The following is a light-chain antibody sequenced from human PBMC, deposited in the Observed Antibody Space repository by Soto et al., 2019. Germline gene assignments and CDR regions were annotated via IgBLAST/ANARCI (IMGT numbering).Light chain of an antibody. CDR3: HQRRDWPLT. J-gene: IGKJ4*01. V-gene: IGKV3-11*01. CDR1: QSVSSY. Sequence: EIVLTQSPATLSLSPGERATLSCRASQSVSSYLAWYQHKPGQAPRLLIHDASNRATGISARFSGGGSGTDFTLTISSLEPEDFAVYYCHQRRDWPLTFGGGTKLEIK. CDR2: DAS.